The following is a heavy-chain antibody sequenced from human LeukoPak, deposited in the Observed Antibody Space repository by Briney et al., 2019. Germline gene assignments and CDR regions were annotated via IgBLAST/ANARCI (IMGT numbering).Heavy chain of an antibody. V-gene: IGHV3-33*01. CDR3: ARGPLQWTFDI. CDR1: GFTFSSYG. CDR2: IWYDGSNK. J-gene: IGHJ3*02. Sequence: GGSLRLSCAASGFTFSSYGMHWARQAPGKGLEWVAVIWYDGSNKYYADSVKGRFTISRDNSKNTLYLQMNSLRAEDTAVYYCARGPLQWTFDIWGQGTMVTVSS. D-gene: IGHD4-11*01.